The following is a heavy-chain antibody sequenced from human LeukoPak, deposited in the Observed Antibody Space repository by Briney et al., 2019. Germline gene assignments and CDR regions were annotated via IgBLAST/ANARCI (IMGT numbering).Heavy chain of an antibody. CDR3: AKASTTPAYYYYMDV. J-gene: IGHJ6*03. CDR2: IWYDGSNK. V-gene: IGHV3-33*06. D-gene: IGHD4-17*01. Sequence: PGGSLRLSCAASGFTFSSYGMHWVRQAPGKGLEWVAVIWYDGSNKYYADSVKGRFTISRDNSKNTLYLQMNSLRAEDTAVYHCAKASTTPAYYYYMDVWGKGTTVTVSS. CDR1: GFTFSSYG.